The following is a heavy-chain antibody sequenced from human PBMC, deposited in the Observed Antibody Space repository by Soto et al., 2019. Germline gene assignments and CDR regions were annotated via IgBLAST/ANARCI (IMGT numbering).Heavy chain of an antibody. Sequence: SETLSLTCAVYGGSFSDYSWSWIRQPPGKGLEWIGEISHSGSTNYSPSLKSRLTMSIDTSQNHFSLNLNSVTAADTAVYYCARGPRTRSKDFDYWGQGNLVTVSS. V-gene: IGHV4-34*01. CDR1: GGSFSDYS. J-gene: IGHJ4*02. D-gene: IGHD4-17*01. CDR2: ISHSGST. CDR3: ARGPRTRSKDFDY.